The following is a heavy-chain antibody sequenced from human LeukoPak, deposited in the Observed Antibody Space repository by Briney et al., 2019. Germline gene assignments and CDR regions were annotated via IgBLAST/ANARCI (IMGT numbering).Heavy chain of an antibody. D-gene: IGHD3-22*01. CDR3: AAGYYYDSSGYSN. CDR2: ISSSSSYI. V-gene: IGHV3-21*01. CDR1: GFTFSSYS. J-gene: IGHJ4*02. Sequence: KPGGSLRLSCAASGFTFSSYSMNWVRQAPGKGLEWVSSISSSSSYIYYADSVKGRFTISRDNAKNSLHLQMNSLRAEDTAVYYCAAGYYYDSSGYSNWGQGTLVTVSS.